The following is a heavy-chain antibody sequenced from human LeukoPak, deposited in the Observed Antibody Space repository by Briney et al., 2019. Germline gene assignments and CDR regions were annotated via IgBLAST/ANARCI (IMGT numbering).Heavy chain of an antibody. V-gene: IGHV4-59*08. J-gene: IGHJ3*02. CDR3: ARQETVMAQGRFAFDI. CDR1: GGSITSDY. Sequence: SETLSLTCTLSGGSITSDYWSWIRQPPGKGLEWIGYIHYTGSTNYNPSLKSRVTISLDTSKNRIFLQLNSVTAADTAVYYCARQETVMAQGRFAFDIWGQGTVVTVSS. D-gene: IGHD5-18*01. CDR2: IHYTGST.